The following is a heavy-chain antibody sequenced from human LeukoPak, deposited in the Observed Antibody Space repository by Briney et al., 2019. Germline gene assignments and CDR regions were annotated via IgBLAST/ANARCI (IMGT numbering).Heavy chain of an antibody. V-gene: IGHV3-74*01. D-gene: IGHD3-16*01. CDR3: ASQLGGNVY. Sequence: GGSLRLSCAASGFTFSDNWMHWVRQAPGKGLVWGSVISSDGRSTIYADSGKGRFTISRDNAKNTLYLQMDSLRAEDTAVYFCASQLGGNVYWGQGTLVTVSS. CDR2: ISSDGRST. J-gene: IGHJ4*02. CDR1: GFTFSDNW.